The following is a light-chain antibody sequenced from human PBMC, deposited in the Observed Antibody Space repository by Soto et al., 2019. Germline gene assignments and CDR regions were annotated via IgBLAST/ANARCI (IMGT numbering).Light chain of an antibody. CDR1: SSDIGYHNR. CDR2: EVS. V-gene: IGLV2-18*02. CDR3: SSFASSATLV. J-gene: IGLJ3*02. Sequence: QSALTQPPSVSGSPGQSVTISCTGTSSDIGYHNRVSWYQQPPGTAPKLMIYEVSTRYSGVPDRFSGSKSGNTASLTISGLQAEDAADYYCSSFASSATLVFGGGTKLTVL.